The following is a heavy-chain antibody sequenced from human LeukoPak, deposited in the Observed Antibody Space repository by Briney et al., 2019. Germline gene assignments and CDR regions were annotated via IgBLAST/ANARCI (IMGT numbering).Heavy chain of an antibody. CDR2: ISAYNGNT. CDR1: GYTFTSYD. V-gene: IGHV1-18*01. J-gene: IGHJ6*03. CDR3: ARDNGGTAMAYYYYYYMDV. Sequence: ASVKVSCKASGYTFTSYDINWVRQATGQGLEWMGWISAYNGNTNYAQKLQGRVTMTTDTSTSTAYMELRSLRSDDTAVYYCARDNGGTAMAYYYYYYMDVWGKGTTVTISS. D-gene: IGHD5-18*01.